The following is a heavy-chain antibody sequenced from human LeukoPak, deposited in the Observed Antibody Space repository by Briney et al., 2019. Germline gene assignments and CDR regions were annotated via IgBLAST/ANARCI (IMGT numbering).Heavy chain of an antibody. D-gene: IGHD1-14*01. V-gene: IGHV4-59*01. Sequence: PSETLSLTCTVSGGSINIYSRCWIRQPPGKGLEWVGYMSSSGSANYNPSLDSRVTISVDTSTNQLSLRMTSVTAADTAVYYCARRPGLKVGYWGQGILVTVSS. CDR3: ARRPGLKVGY. CDR2: MSSSGSA. CDR1: GGSINIYS. J-gene: IGHJ4*02.